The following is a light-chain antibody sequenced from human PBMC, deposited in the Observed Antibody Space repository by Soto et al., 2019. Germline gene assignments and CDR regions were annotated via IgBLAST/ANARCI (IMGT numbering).Light chain of an antibody. CDR3: QHSYNVPRT. J-gene: IGKJ1*01. V-gene: IGKV1-39*01. CDR2: GAS. CDR1: QNIGMS. Sequence: DIQMTQSPSSLSASVGDRVAITCRAGQNIGMSLNWFQQKPGKDPKLLIYGASALQSGVPTRFSGSGSGTDFTLTITSLQPEDFATYYCQHSYNVPRTFGQGTRLDIK.